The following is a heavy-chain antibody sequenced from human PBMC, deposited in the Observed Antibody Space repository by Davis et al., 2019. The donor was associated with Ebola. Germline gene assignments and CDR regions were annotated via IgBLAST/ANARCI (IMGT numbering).Heavy chain of an antibody. CDR1: GFTFSGSA. D-gene: IGHD2-21*02. J-gene: IGHJ6*02. CDR3: TSDVQLAYCGGDCYGSVDV. V-gene: IGHV3-73*01. CDR2: IRSKANSYAT. Sequence: GESLKISCAASGFTFSGSAMHWVRQASGKGLEWVGRIRSKANSYATAYAASVKGRFTISRADSKNTAYLQMNSLKTEDTAVYYCTSDVQLAYCGGDCYGSVDVWGQGTTVTVSS.